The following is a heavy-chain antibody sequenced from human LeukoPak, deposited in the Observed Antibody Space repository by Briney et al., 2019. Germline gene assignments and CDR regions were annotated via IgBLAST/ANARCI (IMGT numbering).Heavy chain of an antibody. J-gene: IGHJ5*02. CDR3: ATSEGGYAWFDP. CDR2: IYYSGST. Sequence: SETLSLTCTVSGGSISSYYWSWIRQPPGKGLEWIGYIYYSGSTNYNPSLKSRVTISVDTSKNQFSLKLSSVTAADTAVYYCATSEGGYAWFDPWGQGTLVTVS. D-gene: IGHD6-25*01. CDR1: GGSISSYY. V-gene: IGHV4-59*08.